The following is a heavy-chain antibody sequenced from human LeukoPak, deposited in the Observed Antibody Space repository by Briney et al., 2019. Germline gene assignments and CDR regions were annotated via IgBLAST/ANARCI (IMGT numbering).Heavy chain of an antibody. CDR1: GGSISSSSYY. J-gene: IGHJ4*02. CDR3: ARGHSGWYNY. V-gene: IGHV4-39*07. Sequence: SETLSLACTVSGGSISSSSYYWGWIRQPPGKGLEWIGSIYYSGSTYYNPSLKSRVTISVDTSKNQFSLKLSSVTAADTAVYYCARGHSGWYNYWGQGTLVTVSS. D-gene: IGHD6-19*01. CDR2: IYYSGST.